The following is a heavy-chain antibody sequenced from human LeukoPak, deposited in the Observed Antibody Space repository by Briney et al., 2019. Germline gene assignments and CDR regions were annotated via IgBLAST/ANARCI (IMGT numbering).Heavy chain of an antibody. V-gene: IGHV1-69*01. Sequence: GASVKVSCKASGGIFSSHVITWVRQAPGQGLEWMGGIIPIFGTANYAQKFQGRVTITADESTSTAYMELSSLRSEDTAVYYCTRAYLHGGNPFDYWGQGTLVTVSS. CDR1: GGIFSSHV. CDR2: IIPIFGTA. D-gene: IGHD4-23*01. J-gene: IGHJ4*02. CDR3: TRAYLHGGNPFDY.